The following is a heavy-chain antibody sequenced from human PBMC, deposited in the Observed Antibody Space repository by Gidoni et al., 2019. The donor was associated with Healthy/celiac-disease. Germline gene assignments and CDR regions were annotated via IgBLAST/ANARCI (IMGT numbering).Heavy chain of an antibody. CDR3: TTDRAVVTPLYAFDI. Sequence: EVQLVESGGGLVKPGGSLRLSCAASGFTFSNAWMSWVRQAPGKGLEWVGRIKSKTDGGTTDYAAPVKGRFTISRDDSKNTLYLQMNSLKTEDTAVYYCTTDRAVVTPLYAFDIWGQGTMVTVSS. CDR1: GFTFSNAW. J-gene: IGHJ3*02. CDR2: IKSKTDGGTT. D-gene: IGHD2-15*01. V-gene: IGHV3-15*01.